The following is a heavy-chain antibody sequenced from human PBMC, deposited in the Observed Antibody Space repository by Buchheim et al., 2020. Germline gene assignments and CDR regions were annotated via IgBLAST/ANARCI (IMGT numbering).Heavy chain of an antibody. V-gene: IGHV3-23*01. CDR1: GFTFSSYA. D-gene: IGHD6-6*01. CDR3: AKGYAEYRSPGLGLFDY. CDR2: ISGSGGST. J-gene: IGHJ4*02. Sequence: EVQLLESGGGLVQTGGSLRLSCTASGFTFSSYAMTWVRQAPGKGLEWVSAISGSGGSTYYADSVKGRSTISRANPKNRLYLQMNSLRAEDTAIYYCAKGYAEYRSPGLGLFDYWGQGTL.